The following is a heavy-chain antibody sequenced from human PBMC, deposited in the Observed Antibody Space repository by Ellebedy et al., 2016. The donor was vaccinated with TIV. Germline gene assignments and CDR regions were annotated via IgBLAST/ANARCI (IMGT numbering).Heavy chain of an antibody. CDR3: ARVGGFGELLV. CDR2: IGTAGDT. Sequence: GGSLRLXXAASGFTFSSYDMHWVRQATGKGLEWVSAIGTAGDTYYPGSVKGRFTISRENAKNSLYLQMNSLRAGDTAVYYCARVGGFGELLVWGQGTLVTVSS. J-gene: IGHJ4*02. V-gene: IGHV3-13*04. D-gene: IGHD3-10*01. CDR1: GFTFSSYD.